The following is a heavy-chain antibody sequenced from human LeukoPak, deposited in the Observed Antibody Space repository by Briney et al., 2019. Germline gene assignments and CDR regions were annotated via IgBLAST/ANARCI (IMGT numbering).Heavy chain of an antibody. Sequence: GGSLRLSCAASGFTFSSYGMHWVRQVPGKGLERVAFIRYDGSNKYYADSVKGRFTISRDNSKNTLDLQMNSLRAEDTAVYYCANDGPRGGYDYVWGSYREPYIYYFDYWGQGTLVTVSS. D-gene: IGHD3-16*02. V-gene: IGHV3-30*02. J-gene: IGHJ4*02. CDR3: ANDGPRGGYDYVWGSYREPYIYYFDY. CDR2: IRYDGSNK. CDR1: GFTFSSYG.